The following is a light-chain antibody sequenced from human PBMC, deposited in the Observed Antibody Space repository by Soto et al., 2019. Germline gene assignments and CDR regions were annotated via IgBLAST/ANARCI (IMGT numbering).Light chain of an antibody. Sequence: MTQSPATLSVSVGDRVTLTCRASQSISNCLAWYQQKPGQAPRLLIYDASSLATGVPARFSGSGSGTDFTLTISSLQPDDFAAYYCQQYNSYPWTFGQGTKVDI. CDR2: DAS. CDR3: QQYNSYPWT. J-gene: IGKJ1*01. CDR1: QSISNC. V-gene: IGKV1-5*01.